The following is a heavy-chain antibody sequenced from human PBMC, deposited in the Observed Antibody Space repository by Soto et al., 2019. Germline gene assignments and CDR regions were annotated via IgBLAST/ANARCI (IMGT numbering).Heavy chain of an antibody. CDR3: ATSFRYFDN. D-gene: IGHD3-9*01. Sequence: PGGSLRLSCAGSGFTLTTTPLSWVRQAPGKGLEWVTTISGTASRTYYVDSVKGRFFISRDNSKNTVTLQMNNLTVDDTAVYYCATSFRYFDNWGQGTRVTVSS. V-gene: IGHV3-23*01. J-gene: IGHJ4*02. CDR1: GFTLTTTP. CDR2: ISGTASRT.